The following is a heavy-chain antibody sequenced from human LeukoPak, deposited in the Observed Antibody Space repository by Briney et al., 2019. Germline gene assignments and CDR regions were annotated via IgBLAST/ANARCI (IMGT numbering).Heavy chain of an antibody. CDR1: GGSFSSYG. J-gene: IGHJ4*02. CDR3: VRDYDTSGPQKNYFDF. Sequence: GASVKVSCKASGGSFSSYGISWVRQAHGQGLEWMGRIIPMFDTVNYAQNFQGRVTISADKSTTTTYMELTSLRSGDTAVYYCVRDYDTSGPQKNYFDFWGQGTLVTVSS. V-gene: IGHV1-69*06. CDR2: IIPMFDTV. D-gene: IGHD3-22*01.